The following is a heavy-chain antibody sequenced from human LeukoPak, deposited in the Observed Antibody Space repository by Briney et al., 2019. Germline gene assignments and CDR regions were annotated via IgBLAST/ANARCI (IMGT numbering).Heavy chain of an antibody. Sequence: PGGSLRLSRIASGFTFCDYAMSWFRQGLGKGGEWGGFISSIAYVGTTEYAASVTDRFTISRDDSKSIAYLQMNSLKTEDTAVYYCTSRGATVSPKGDYYYYYYMDVWGKGTTVTVSS. CDR1: GFTFCDYA. J-gene: IGHJ6*03. CDR2: ISSIAYVGTT. V-gene: IGHV3-49*03. CDR3: TSRGATVSPKGDYYYYYYMDV. D-gene: IGHD4-17*01.